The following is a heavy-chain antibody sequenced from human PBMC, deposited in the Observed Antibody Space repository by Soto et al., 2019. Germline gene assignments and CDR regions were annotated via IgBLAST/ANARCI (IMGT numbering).Heavy chain of an antibody. CDR3: ARLAREQHLIYYYYGMDV. D-gene: IGHD6-13*01. CDR2: ISAYNGNT. J-gene: IGHJ6*02. CDR1: GYTFTSYC. V-gene: IGHV1-18*04. Sequence: ASVKVSCKASGYTFTSYCISWVREAPGQGLEWMGWISAYNGNTNYAQKLQGRVTMTTDTSTSTAYMELRSLRSDDTAVYYCARLAREQHLIYYYYGMDVWGQGTTVTVSS.